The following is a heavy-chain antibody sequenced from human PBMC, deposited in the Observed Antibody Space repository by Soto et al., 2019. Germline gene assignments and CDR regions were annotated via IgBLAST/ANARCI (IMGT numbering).Heavy chain of an antibody. Sequence: GGSLRLSCAASGFIFDDYAMHWVRQAPGKGLVWVSRINSDGSSTSYADSVKGRFTISRDNAKNTLYLQMNSLRAEDTAVYYCTRDHYSSSYYWGQGTLVTVSS. CDR3: TRDHYSSSYY. CDR2: INSDGSST. CDR1: GFIFDDYA. D-gene: IGHD6-13*01. J-gene: IGHJ4*02. V-gene: IGHV3-74*01.